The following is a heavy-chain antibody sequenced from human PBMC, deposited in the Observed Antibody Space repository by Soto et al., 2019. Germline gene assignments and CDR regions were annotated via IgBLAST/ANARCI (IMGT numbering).Heavy chain of an antibody. D-gene: IGHD3-22*01. V-gene: IGHV4-61*01. CDR3: ARDQWPYYDSSGYWA. CDR1: GGSVSSGSYY. CDR2: IYYSGST. J-gene: IGHJ4*02. Sequence: SETLSLTCTVSGGSVSSGSYYWSWIRQPPGKGLEWIGYIYYSGSTNYNPSLKSRVTISVDTSKNQFSLKLSSVTAADTAVYYCARDQWPYYDSSGYWAWGQGTLLTVSS.